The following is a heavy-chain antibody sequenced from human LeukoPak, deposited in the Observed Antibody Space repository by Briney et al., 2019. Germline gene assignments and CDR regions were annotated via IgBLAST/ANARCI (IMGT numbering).Heavy chain of an antibody. Sequence: GGSLRLSCAASGFTVSSNYMSWVRQAPGKGLEWVSVIYSSGSTYYADSVKGRFTISRDNSKNTLYLQMNSLRAEDTAVYYCARGRRDCSGDCYVAFDIWGQGTMVTVSS. V-gene: IGHV3-53*01. CDR2: IYSSGST. D-gene: IGHD2-21*02. J-gene: IGHJ3*02. CDR3: ARGRRDCSGDCYVAFDI. CDR1: GFTVSSNY.